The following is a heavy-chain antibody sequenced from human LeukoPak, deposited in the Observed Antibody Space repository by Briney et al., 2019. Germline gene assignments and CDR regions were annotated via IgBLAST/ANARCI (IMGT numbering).Heavy chain of an antibody. CDR1: GFNFEEYA. J-gene: IGHJ4*02. D-gene: IGHD2-2*01. Sequence: PGRSLRLSCAASGFNFEEYAMHWVRQTPGKGLEWVSDISWNSDTTAYADFVKGRFTISRDNAKNSLYLQMNSLRIEDTALYYCAKAGCSSNTCYDNSWGQGTLVPVSS. V-gene: IGHV3-9*01. CDR3: AKAGCSSNTCYDNS. CDR2: ISWNSDTT.